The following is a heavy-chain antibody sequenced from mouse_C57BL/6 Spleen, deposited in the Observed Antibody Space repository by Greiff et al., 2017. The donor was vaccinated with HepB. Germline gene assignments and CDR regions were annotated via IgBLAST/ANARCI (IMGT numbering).Heavy chain of an antibody. CDR1: GYAFSSSW. CDR3: SRQRRGGYAMDY. D-gene: IGHD1-1*02. CDR2: IYPGDGDT. V-gene: IGHV1-82*01. J-gene: IGHJ4*01. Sequence: QVQLKQSGPELVKPGASVKISCKASGYAFSSSWMNWVKQRPGKGLEWIGRIYPGDGDTKYNGKFKGKATLTADKSSSTAYMQLRSLTSEDSAVYFCSRQRRGGYAMDYWGQGTSVTVSS.